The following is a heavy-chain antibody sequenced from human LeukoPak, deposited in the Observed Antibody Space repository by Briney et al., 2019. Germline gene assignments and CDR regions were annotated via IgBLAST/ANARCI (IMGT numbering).Heavy chain of an antibody. CDR1: GFTFSSYS. Sequence: GGSLRLSCAASGFTFSSYSMNWVRQAPGKGLEWVSSISSSSGYIYYEDSVKGRFTISRDNAKNSLYLQMNSLRPEDTSIFYCAKGYFLVVTNVEYYFDYWGQGTLVTVSS. D-gene: IGHD2-8*01. J-gene: IGHJ4*02. CDR3: AKGYFLVVTNVEYYFDY. CDR2: ISSSSGYI. V-gene: IGHV3-21*01.